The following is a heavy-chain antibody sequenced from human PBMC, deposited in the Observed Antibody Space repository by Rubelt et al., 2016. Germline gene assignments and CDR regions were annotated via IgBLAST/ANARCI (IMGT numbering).Heavy chain of an antibody. CDR2: IDPSDSYI. CDR3: ATNWFDP. Sequence: EVQLVQSGAEVKKPGESLRISCRVYGHTSSTYWITWLRQMPGTGLEWMGRIDPSDSYINYRPSFQGHGTISVDKSFITADRHWSRLKASDSAMYYCATNWFDPWGQGTQVTVSS. CDR1: GHTSSTYW. V-gene: IGHV5-10-1*01. J-gene: IGHJ5*02.